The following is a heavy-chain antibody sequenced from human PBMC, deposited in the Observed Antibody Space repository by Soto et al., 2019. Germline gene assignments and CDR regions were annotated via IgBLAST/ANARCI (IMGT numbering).Heavy chain of an antibody. Sequence: GASVKVSCKASGGTFSSYAISWVRQAPGQGLEWMGGIIPVFGTGIYAQKFQGRVTITADKSTNTAYMELNNLRADDTAVYYCANLIDGLSGWYNFFDYWGQGTLVTVSS. V-gene: IGHV1-69*06. J-gene: IGHJ4*02. D-gene: IGHD6-13*01. CDR1: GGTFSSYA. CDR2: IIPVFGTG. CDR3: ANLIDGLSGWYNFFDY.